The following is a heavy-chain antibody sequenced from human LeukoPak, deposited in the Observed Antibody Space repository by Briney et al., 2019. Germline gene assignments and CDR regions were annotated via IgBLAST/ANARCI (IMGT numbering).Heavy chain of an antibody. V-gene: IGHV1-24*01. CDR2: FDPEDGET. Sequence: ASVKVSCKASGYTFTGYYMHWVRQAPGQGLEWMGGFDPEDGETIYAQKFQGRVTMTEDTSTDTAYMELSSLRSEDTAVYYCATVQVKAAFDIWGQGTMVTVSS. J-gene: IGHJ3*02. D-gene: IGHD2-21*01. CDR3: ATVQVKAAFDI. CDR1: GYTFTGYY.